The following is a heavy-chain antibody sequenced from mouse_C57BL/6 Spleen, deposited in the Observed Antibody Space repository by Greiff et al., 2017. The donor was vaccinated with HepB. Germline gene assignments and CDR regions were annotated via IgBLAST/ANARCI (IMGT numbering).Heavy chain of an antibody. CDR1: GFTFSDYG. D-gene: IGHD2-14*01. J-gene: IGHJ3*01. V-gene: IGHV5-17*01. CDR2: ISSGSSTI. Sequence: VQLKESGGGLVKPGGSLKLSCAASGFTFSDYGMHWVRQAPEKGLEWVAYISSGSSTIYYADTVKGRFTISRDNAKNTLFLQMTSLRSEDTAMYYCARGYATTSFAYWGQGTLVTVSA. CDR3: ARGYATTSFAY.